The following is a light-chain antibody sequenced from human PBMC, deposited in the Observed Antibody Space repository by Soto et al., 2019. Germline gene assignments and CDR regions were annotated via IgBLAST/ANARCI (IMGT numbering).Light chain of an antibody. CDR3: QQYNNWPPWT. CDR2: GAS. Sequence: EIVMTQSPATLSVSPGERATLSCRASQSVSNNLAWYQQRPGQAPRLLIYGASTRATGIPARFSGSGSGTEFTLTISSLQSEDFAVYYCQQYNNWPPWTFGQGNKVEVK. CDR1: QSVSNN. J-gene: IGKJ1*01. V-gene: IGKV3-15*01.